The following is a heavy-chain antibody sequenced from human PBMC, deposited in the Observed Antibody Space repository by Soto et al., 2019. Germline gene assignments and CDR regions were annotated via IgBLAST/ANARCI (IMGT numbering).Heavy chain of an antibody. CDR2: INPNSGGT. Sequence: XSVKVSCKASVYTFTGYYMHWVRQAPGQGLEWMGWINPNSGGTNYAQKFQGRVTMTRDTSISTAYMELSRLRSDDTAVYYCARDYYDSSGYPGADHWGQGTLVTVS. J-gene: IGHJ5*02. V-gene: IGHV1-2*02. CDR3: ARDYYDSSGYPGADH. D-gene: IGHD3-22*01. CDR1: VYTFTGYY.